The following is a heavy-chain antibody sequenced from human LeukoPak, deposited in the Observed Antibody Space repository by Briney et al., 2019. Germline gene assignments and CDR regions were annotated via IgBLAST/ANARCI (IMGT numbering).Heavy chain of an antibody. D-gene: IGHD3-22*01. CDR2: ISSCGSTI. CDR3: ARDLFRFDSSGYSDPFDY. J-gene: IGHJ4*02. CDR1: GFTFSSYE. Sequence: PGGSLRLSCAASGFTFSSYEMNWVRQAPGKGLEWVSYISSCGSTIYYADSVKGRFTISRDNAKNSLYLQMNSLRAEDTAVYYCARDLFRFDSSGYSDPFDYWGQGTLVTVSS. V-gene: IGHV3-48*03.